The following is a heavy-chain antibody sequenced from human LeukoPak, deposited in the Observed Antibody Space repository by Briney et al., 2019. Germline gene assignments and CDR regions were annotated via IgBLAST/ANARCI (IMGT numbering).Heavy chain of an antibody. J-gene: IGHJ6*03. V-gene: IGHV1-2*02. CDR3: ARGGHYYSYSMDV. CDR2: INPDSGGT. Sequence: VVSVKVSCKASGYSFTDYYMHWVRQAPGQGLESMGWINPDSGGTNYPQKFQGRVTMTRDTSISTAYMELSRLRSDDTAVYYCARGGHYYSYSMDVWGKGTTVTVSS. CDR1: GYSFTDYY.